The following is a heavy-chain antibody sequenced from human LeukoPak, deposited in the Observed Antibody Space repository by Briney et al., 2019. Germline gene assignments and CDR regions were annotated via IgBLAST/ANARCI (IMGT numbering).Heavy chain of an antibody. CDR3: ARDYKYAFDN. V-gene: IGHV3-21*01. D-gene: IGHD5-24*01. J-gene: IGHJ4*02. CDR2: ISGISSYI. Sequence: GGSLRLSCAASGFTFSSYSMNWVRQAPGKGLEWVSSISGISSYIYYADSVKGRFTISRDKAKNSLYLQMNSLRVEDTAVYYCARDYKYAFDNWGQGTLVTVSS. CDR1: GFTFSSYS.